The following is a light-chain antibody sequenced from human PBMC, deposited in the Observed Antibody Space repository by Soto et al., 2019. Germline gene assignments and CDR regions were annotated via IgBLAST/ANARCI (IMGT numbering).Light chain of an antibody. CDR2: GAS. Sequence: VVMTQSPATLSLSPEERVTLSCRASQSVGGDLAWYQQKPGQAPRLLISGASTRAAGIPARFSGSGSATEFTLTISSLRSDDFAVYYCQQDNNWPLTFGGGTKVDI. CDR3: QQDNNWPLT. CDR1: QSVGGD. V-gene: IGKV3-15*01. J-gene: IGKJ4*01.